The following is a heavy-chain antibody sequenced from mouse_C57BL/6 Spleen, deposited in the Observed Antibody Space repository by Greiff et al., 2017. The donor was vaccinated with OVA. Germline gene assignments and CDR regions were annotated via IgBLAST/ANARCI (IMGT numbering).Heavy chain of an antibody. CDR3: ALDSSGYGDY. CDR2: FLPGSGRI. CDR1: GHTFTGYW. J-gene: IGHJ2*01. D-gene: IGHD3-2*02. V-gene: IGHV1-9*01. Sequence: VQLKQFGAELLKLGASVKFSCKAIGHTFTGYWLAWVKQRLGHGFEWIGEFLPGSGRINYNGKFKGKATFTADTSSNTAYMQLSSLTTKDSAIYYSALDSSGYGDYWGQGTTLTVSS.